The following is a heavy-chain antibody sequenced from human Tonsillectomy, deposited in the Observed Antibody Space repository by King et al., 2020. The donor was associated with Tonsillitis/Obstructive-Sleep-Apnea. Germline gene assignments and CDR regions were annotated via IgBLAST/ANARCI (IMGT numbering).Heavy chain of an antibody. CDR2: INPSSGVT. CDR3: ARDDVVGRYIDS. CDR1: GYTFTRYY. Sequence: QLVQSGAEVKTPGASVKVSCKAFGYTFTRYYIHWVRQARGQGLEWMGIINPSSGVTTYAQKFQGRVTMTTDTAANTVYLELSSLRSEETAVYYCARDDVVGRYIDSWGQGTLVTVSS. D-gene: IGHD1-14*01. J-gene: IGHJ4*02. V-gene: IGHV1-46*01.